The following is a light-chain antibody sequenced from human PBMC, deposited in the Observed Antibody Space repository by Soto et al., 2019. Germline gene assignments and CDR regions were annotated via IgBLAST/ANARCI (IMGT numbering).Light chain of an antibody. CDR3: QKYNSAPRT. CDR1: QGISNH. Sequence: DIQMTQSPSSLSASIGDRVTITCRASQGISNHLVWYQQKPGKVPKVLIYAASTLLSVVPSRFSGSGSGTDFTLTISSLQPEDVATYYCQKYNSAPRTFGQGTKVEIK. J-gene: IGKJ1*01. CDR2: AAS. V-gene: IGKV1-27*01.